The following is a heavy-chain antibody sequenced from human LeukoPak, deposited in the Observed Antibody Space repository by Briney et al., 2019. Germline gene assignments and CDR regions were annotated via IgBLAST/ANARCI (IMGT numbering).Heavy chain of an antibody. V-gene: IGHV1-2*02. CDR2: LNPNSGDT. CDR3: ARADTSLVNFYYFGMDV. J-gene: IGHJ6*02. CDR1: GFTFTDSY. Sequence: ASVKVSCKASGFTFTDSYIHWVRQAPGQGLEWMGWLNPNSGDTNYAQKFQGRVTMTRDTSINTAYMELSRLRSGDTAVYYCARADTSLVNFYYFGMDVWGQGPTVTVSS. D-gene: IGHD5-18*01.